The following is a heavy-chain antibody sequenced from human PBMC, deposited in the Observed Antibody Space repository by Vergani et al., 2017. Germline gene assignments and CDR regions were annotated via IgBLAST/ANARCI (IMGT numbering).Heavy chain of an antibody. CDR2: IYYSGST. Sequence: QVQLQESGPGLVKPSETLSLTCTVSGGSISSYYWSWIRQPPGKGLEWIGYIYYSGSTYYNPSLKSRVTISVDTSKNQFSLKLSSVTAADTAVYYCARVKGAARSFDYWGQGTLVTVSS. V-gene: IGHV4-59*12. CDR3: ARVKGAARSFDY. D-gene: IGHD6-6*01. CDR1: GGSISSYY. J-gene: IGHJ4*02.